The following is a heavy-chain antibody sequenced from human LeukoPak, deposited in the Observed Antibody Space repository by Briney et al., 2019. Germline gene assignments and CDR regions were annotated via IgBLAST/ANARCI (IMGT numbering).Heavy chain of an antibody. CDR1: GYTFTGDY. D-gene: IGHD3-9*01. CDR3: ARDREGYYDILTGYYGVGAFDI. CDR2: INPNTGGT. V-gene: IGHV1-2*02. Sequence: ASVRVSCKASGYTFTGDYMHWVRQAPGQGLEWMGWINPNTGGTNNTQTLQGRVSITRDTSISTAYMELSRLRSDDTAVYYCARDREGYYDILTGYYGVGAFDIWGQGTMVTVSS. J-gene: IGHJ3*02.